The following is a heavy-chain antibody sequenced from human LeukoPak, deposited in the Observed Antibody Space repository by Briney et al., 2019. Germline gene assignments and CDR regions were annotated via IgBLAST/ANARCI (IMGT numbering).Heavy chain of an antibody. Sequence: GGSLRLSCAASGFTFSSCSMNWVRQAPGKGLGWVSYISSDSTTIYYADSVKGRFTISRDNAKNSLYLQMNSLRDEDTAVYYCGRGRAYWGQGTLVSVSS. V-gene: IGHV3-48*02. CDR3: GRGRAY. CDR1: GFTFSSCS. CDR2: ISSDSTTI. J-gene: IGHJ4*02.